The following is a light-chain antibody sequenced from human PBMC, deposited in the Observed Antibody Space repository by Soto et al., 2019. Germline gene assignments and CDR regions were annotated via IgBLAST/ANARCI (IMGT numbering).Light chain of an antibody. J-gene: IGKJ1*01. CDR2: DAS. CDR1: QGINNY. CDR3: QQYNTYPRK. Sequence: DIQMTQSPSSLSASVGDRVTITCRASQGINNYLAWFQQKPGKAPKSLIYDASTLHSGVPSRFSGSGSGTDFTLTITSLQPEDFATYYCQQYNTYPRKFGQGTKVEIK. V-gene: IGKV1-16*01.